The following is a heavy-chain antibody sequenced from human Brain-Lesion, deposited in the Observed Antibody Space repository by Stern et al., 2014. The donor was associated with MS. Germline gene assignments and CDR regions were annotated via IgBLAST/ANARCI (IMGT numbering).Heavy chain of an antibody. D-gene: IGHD1-26*01. Sequence: EVQLVESGGDLVQPGGSLRLSCTASGFTFSSHAMHWVRRPPGKGLVWVSQISGDGSRPAFTDSVKGRFIISRDNVKNTLYLQMNSLRAEDTAVYYCARGIVQVAGIEYWGQGTLVTASS. CDR3: ARGIVQVAGIEY. CDR2: ISGDGSRP. V-gene: IGHV3-74*02. J-gene: IGHJ4*02. CDR1: GFTFSSHA.